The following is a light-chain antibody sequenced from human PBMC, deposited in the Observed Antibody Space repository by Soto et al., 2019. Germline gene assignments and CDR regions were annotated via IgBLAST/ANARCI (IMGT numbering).Light chain of an antibody. CDR1: RSDVGGFNS. Sequence: QSALTQPASVSGSPGQSTTISCTGTRSDVGGFNSVSWYQLRPGTAPKLILYDVVDRPSGVSYRFSGSKSGNTASLTISGLQAADEADYFCSSYTSTMTNVFGSGTKVTVL. V-gene: IGLV2-14*03. CDR3: SSYTSTMTNV. CDR2: DVV. J-gene: IGLJ1*01.